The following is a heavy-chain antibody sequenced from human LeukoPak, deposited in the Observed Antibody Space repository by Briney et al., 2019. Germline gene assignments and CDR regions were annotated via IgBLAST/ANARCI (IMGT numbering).Heavy chain of an antibody. Sequence: GGSLRLSCAASGFTFNTYAMSWVRQAPGKGLEWVSAISGSGGTTYYADSVKGRFTISRDNSKNTLYLQMNSLRAEDTAVYYCAKYSRPPSIDYWGRGTLVTVSS. J-gene: IGHJ4*02. CDR3: AKYSRPPSIDY. D-gene: IGHD6-13*01. V-gene: IGHV3-23*01. CDR1: GFTFNTYA. CDR2: ISGSGGTT.